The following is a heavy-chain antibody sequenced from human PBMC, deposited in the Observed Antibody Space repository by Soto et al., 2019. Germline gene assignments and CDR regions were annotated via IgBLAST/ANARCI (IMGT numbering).Heavy chain of an antibody. J-gene: IGHJ6*03. CDR2: IYWDDDK. D-gene: IGHD6-19*01. Sequence: QITLKESGPTLVKPTQTLTLTCTFSGFSLSTSGVGVGWIRQPPGKALEWLALIYWDDDKRYSPSLKSRLTITTDTSKNQVVLTMTNMDPVDTATYYCAQSVAGAYYYYMDVWGKGTTVTVSS. CDR1: GFSLSTSGVG. V-gene: IGHV2-5*02. CDR3: AQSVAGAYYYYMDV.